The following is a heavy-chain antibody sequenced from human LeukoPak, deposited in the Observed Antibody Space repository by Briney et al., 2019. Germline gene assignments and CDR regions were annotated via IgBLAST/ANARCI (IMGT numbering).Heavy chain of an antibody. D-gene: IGHD3-22*01. CDR2: ISSSGSTI. CDR1: RFTFSSYW. J-gene: IGHJ4*02. Sequence: GGSLRLSCTASRFTFSSYWMNWVRQAPGKGLEWVSYISSSGSTIYYADSVKGRFTISRDNAKNSLFLQMNSLRAEDTAMYYCARRAGDYSHPYDYWGQGTLVTVSS. V-gene: IGHV3-48*04. CDR3: ARRAGDYSHPYDY.